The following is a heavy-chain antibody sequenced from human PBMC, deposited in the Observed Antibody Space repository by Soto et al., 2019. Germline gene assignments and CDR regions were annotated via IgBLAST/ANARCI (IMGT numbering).Heavy chain of an antibody. D-gene: IGHD6-19*01. CDR2: ISGSGGST. V-gene: IGHV3-23*01. J-gene: IGHJ6*02. Sequence: GGSLRLSCAASGFTFGSYAMSWVRQAPGKGLELVSAISGSGGSTYYADSVKGRFTISRGNSKNTLYLQMNSLRAEDTAVYYCAQDRCGGWRNYGMEVWCQGTTVTVSS. CDR3: AQDRCGGWRNYGMEV. CDR1: GFTFGSYA.